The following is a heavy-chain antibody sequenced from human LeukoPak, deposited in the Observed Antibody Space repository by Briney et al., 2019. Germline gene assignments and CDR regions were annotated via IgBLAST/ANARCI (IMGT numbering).Heavy chain of an antibody. Sequence: GGSLRLSCAASGFTFSDYEMNWVCQAPGKGLEWVSFISSSGGTIYYADSVKGRFTTSRDNAKNSLYLQMNSLSAEDTAVYYCARSTNWGQGTLVTASS. CDR3: ARSTN. CDR1: GFTFSDYE. J-gene: IGHJ4*02. V-gene: IGHV3-48*03. CDR2: ISSSGGTI.